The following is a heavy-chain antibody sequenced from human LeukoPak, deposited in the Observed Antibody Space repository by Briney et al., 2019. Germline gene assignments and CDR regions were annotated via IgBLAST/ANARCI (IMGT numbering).Heavy chain of an antibody. Sequence: GGSLRLSCAAPGFTFDDYAMHWVRQAPGKGLEWVSGISWNSGSIGYADSVKGRFTISRDNAKNSLYLQMNSLRAEDTALYYCAKDILTGYSAFDIWGQGTMVTVSS. J-gene: IGHJ3*02. CDR2: ISWNSGSI. V-gene: IGHV3-9*01. CDR1: GFTFDDYA. CDR3: AKDILTGYSAFDI. D-gene: IGHD3-9*01.